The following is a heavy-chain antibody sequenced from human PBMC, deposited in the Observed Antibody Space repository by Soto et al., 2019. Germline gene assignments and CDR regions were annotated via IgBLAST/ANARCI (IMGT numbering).Heavy chain of an antibody. J-gene: IGHJ3*02. CDR2: ISYDGSNK. CDR1: GFTFSSYA. Sequence: GGSLRLSCAASGFTFSSYAMHWVRQAPGKGLEWVAVISYDGSNKYYADSVKGRFTISRDNSKNTLYLQMNSLRAEDTAVYYCARESIVVWFGELPPQNGAFDIWGQGTMVTVSS. CDR3: ARESIVVWFGELPPQNGAFDI. V-gene: IGHV3-30-3*01. D-gene: IGHD3-10*01.